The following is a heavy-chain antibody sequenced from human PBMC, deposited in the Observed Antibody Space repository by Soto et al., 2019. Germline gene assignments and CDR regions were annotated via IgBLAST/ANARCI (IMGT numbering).Heavy chain of an antibody. CDR2: IDPSDSYT. CDR3: ARDWFTHSSSWYPFFYYYYGMDV. J-gene: IGHJ6*02. V-gene: IGHV5-10-1*01. D-gene: IGHD6-13*01. CDR1: GYSFTSYW. Sequence: GDSLNISCKGSGYSFTSYWISWVRQMPGKGLEWMGRIDPSDSYTNYSPSFQGHVTISADKSISTAYLQWSSLKASDTAVYYCARDWFTHSSSWYPFFYYYYGMDVWGQGTTVTVSS.